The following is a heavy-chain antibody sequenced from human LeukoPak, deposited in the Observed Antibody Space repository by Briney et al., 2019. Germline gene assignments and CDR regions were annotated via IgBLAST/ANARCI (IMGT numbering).Heavy chain of an antibody. D-gene: IGHD3-22*01. J-gene: IGHJ5*02. CDR1: GGSLSGYY. Sequence: SETLSLTCAVYGGSLSGYYWSWIRQPPGKGLEWIGEINHSGSTNYNPSLKSRVTISVDTSKNQFSLKLSSVTAADTAVYYCARGRRYYDSSGYYTTHQPLDPWGQGTLVTVSS. CDR2: INHSGST. CDR3: ARGRRYYDSSGYYTTHQPLDP. V-gene: IGHV4-34*01.